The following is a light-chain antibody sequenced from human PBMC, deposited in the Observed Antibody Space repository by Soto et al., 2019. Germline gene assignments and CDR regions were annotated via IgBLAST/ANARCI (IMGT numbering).Light chain of an antibody. CDR1: NSNIGTGYV. CDR2: GDN. V-gene: IGLV1-40*01. J-gene: IGLJ7*01. Sequence: QSVLTQPPSVTGSPGQRVTISCTWTNSNIGTGYVIYWYQQFPGTAPRLLIYGDNNRPSGVPDRFSGSKSGTSASLAITGLLAEDEAEYYCQSYDTSPFALMFGGGTQLTVL. CDR3: QSYDTSPFALM.